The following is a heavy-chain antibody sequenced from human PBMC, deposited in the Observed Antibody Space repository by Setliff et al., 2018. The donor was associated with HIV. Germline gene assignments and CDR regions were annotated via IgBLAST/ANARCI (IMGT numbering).Heavy chain of an antibody. CDR1: GASIRSYY. D-gene: IGHD5-12*01. CDR3: ARIPWVATLWGGAFDL. V-gene: IGHV4-59*01. CDR2: LYYSGST. Sequence: SETLSLTCIVSGASIRSYYWAWIRQSPGRGLQYLGHLYYSGSTNYNPSLKSRITMSLDTSKNQFSLQLSSVTAADTAVYYCARIPWVATLWGGAFDLWGHGTMVTVSS. J-gene: IGHJ3*01.